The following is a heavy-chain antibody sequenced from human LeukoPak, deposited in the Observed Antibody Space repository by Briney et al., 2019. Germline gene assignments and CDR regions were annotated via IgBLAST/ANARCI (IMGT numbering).Heavy chain of an antibody. Sequence: PGGSLRLSCAASGFTFSSYGMHWVRQAPGKGLEWVANIKQDGSEKYYVDSVKGRFTISRDNAKNSLYLQMNSLRAEDTAVYYCARDRLPRGYYDSSGSFDYWGQGTLVTVSS. CDR3: ARDRLPRGYYDSSGSFDY. CDR2: IKQDGSEK. J-gene: IGHJ4*02. CDR1: GFTFSSYG. V-gene: IGHV3-7*01. D-gene: IGHD3-22*01.